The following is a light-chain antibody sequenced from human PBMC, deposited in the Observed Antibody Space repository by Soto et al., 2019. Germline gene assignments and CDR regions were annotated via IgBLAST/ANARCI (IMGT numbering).Light chain of an antibody. Sequence: DIQMTQSPSTLSASVGDRVTITCRASQSISSWLAWYQQKPRKAPKLLIYKASSLESGVPSRFSGSGSGTEFTLTISSLQDDDFATYYCQQDNSYPTFGGGTKVEIK. V-gene: IGKV1-5*03. CDR2: KAS. CDR3: QQDNSYPT. CDR1: QSISSW. J-gene: IGKJ4*01.